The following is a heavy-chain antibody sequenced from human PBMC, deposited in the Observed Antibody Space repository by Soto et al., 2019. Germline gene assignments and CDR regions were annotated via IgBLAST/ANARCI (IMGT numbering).Heavy chain of an antibody. J-gene: IGHJ4*02. CDR2: IYYSGST. Sequence: SETLSLTCTVSGGSISSSSYYWGWIRQPPGKGLEWIGSIYYSGSTYYNPSLKSRVTISIDTSKNQFSLKLSSVTAADTAVYYCARQPAHTIFGVVIALGDRGHFDYWGQGTLVTVSS. D-gene: IGHD3-3*01. V-gene: IGHV4-39*01. CDR1: GGSISSSSYY. CDR3: ARQPAHTIFGVVIALGDRGHFDY.